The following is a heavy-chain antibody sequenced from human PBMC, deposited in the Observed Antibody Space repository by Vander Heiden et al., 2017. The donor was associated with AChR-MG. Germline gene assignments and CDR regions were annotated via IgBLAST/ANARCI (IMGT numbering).Heavy chain of an antibody. V-gene: IGHV3-21*01. D-gene: IGHD4-17*01. CDR1: GSPFSSYS. Sequence: EVQLVESGGGLVKPGGPLRLSCPASGSPFSSYSMNWVRQAPVKGLEWVSSISSSSSYIYYAGSVKGRFTISRDNAKNSLCLQMNSLRAEDTAVYYCAREDDYGDYERHAVWGQGTLVTVSS. CDR2: ISSSSSYI. J-gene: IGHJ4*02. CDR3: AREDDYGDYERHAV.